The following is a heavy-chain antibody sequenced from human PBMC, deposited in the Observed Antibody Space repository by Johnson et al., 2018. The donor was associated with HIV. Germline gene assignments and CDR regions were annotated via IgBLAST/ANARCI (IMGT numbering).Heavy chain of an antibody. Sequence: VQLVESGGGVVQPGRSLRLSCAVSGFTFTNYWMHWVRQVPGKGPVWVSRINSDGSSSAYADSVKGRFTISRDNSKNTLYLQMNSLKTEDTAVYYCTTDLGYYDSSGDAFDIWGQGTMVTVSS. V-gene: IGHV3-74*01. CDR3: TTDLGYYDSSGDAFDI. CDR2: INSDGSSS. CDR1: GFTFTNYW. J-gene: IGHJ3*02. D-gene: IGHD3-22*01.